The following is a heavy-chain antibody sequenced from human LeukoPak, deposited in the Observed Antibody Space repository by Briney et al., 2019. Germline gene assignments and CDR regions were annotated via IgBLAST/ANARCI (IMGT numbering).Heavy chain of an antibody. J-gene: IGHJ4*02. V-gene: IGHV3-30*04. D-gene: IGHD3-10*01. CDR2: ISYDGTYN. CDR3: ARRRIGVLRGVAGPPDY. Sequence: GRSLTLSCAVCGFTFSSCDMFWLRQAPGKGLEWVANISYDGTYNYYADSEKRRFTIYRENYHSTLHLQEKTMSAEDAAVYYCARRRIGVLRGVAGPPDYWGQGTLVSVSS. CDR1: GFTFSSCD.